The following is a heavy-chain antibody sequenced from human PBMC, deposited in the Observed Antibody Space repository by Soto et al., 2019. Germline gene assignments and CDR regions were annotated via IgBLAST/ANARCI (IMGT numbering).Heavy chain of an antibody. D-gene: IGHD3-22*01. J-gene: IGHJ4*02. V-gene: IGHV3-30*18. Sequence: GGSLRLSCAASGFTFSSYGMHWVRQAPGKGLEWVAVISYDGSNKYYADSVKGRFTISRDNSKNTLYLQMNSLRAEDTAVYYCAKDKDLPSSSGYYLPGVPNFDYWGQGTLVTVSS. CDR1: GFTFSSYG. CDR3: AKDKDLPSSSGYYLPGVPNFDY. CDR2: ISYDGSNK.